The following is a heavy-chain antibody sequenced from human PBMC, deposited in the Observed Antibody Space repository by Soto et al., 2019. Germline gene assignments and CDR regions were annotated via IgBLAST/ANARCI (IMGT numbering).Heavy chain of an antibody. V-gene: IGHV4-31*03. CDR2: IYYSGST. CDR3: LRERNYDSSGYSYYYGMDV. J-gene: IGHJ6*02. D-gene: IGHD3-22*01. CDR1: GGSISSGGYY. Sequence: PSETLSLTCTVSGGSISSGGYYWSWIRQHPGKGLEWIGYIYYSGSTYYNPSLKSRVTISVDTSKNQFSLKLSSVTSADTAVYFCLRERNYDSSGYSYYYGMDVWGQVTTVTVSS.